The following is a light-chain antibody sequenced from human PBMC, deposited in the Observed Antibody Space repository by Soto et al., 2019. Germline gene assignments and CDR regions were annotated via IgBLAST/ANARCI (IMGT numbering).Light chain of an antibody. CDR2: PAS. CDR3: QQSYSTPT. V-gene: IGKV1-39*01. Sequence: ITITQSPPPLSTSVPPRVTITFRAGQSINNYLNWDQQKPGKVPKLLVYPASSLQCGVPSRFSGSGSGTDLTLTISSLQPEDFATYYCQQSYSTPTFGQGTKVDIK. CDR1: QSINNY. J-gene: IGKJ1*01.